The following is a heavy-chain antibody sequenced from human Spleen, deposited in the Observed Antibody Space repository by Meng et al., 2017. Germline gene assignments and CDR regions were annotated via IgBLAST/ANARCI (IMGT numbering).Heavy chain of an antibody. V-gene: IGHV4-34*01. Sequence: QVQLQQWGAGLLKPSETRSLTCVVSGGSFSDYYWSWIRQPPGKGLEWIGEINHSGSTNYNPSLESRATISVDTSQNNLSLKLSSVTAADTAVYYCARARQTAMVVDYWGQGTLVTVSS. CDR3: ARARQTAMVVDY. D-gene: IGHD5-18*01. CDR2: INHSGST. CDR1: GGSFSDYY. J-gene: IGHJ4*02.